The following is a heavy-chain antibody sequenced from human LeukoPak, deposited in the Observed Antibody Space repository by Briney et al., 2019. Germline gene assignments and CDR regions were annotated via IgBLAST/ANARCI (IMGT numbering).Heavy chain of an antibody. Sequence: PGGSLRLSCAASGFTFTSHWMHWVRQAPEKGLVGVAHINADGSGTYYAASVKGRFTISRDNAKNTLYLQMHSLTAEDTAVYYCVRGVLRDCSYTSCTRGNWFDPWGQGTLVTVSS. CDR2: INADGSGT. CDR3: VRGVLRDCSYTSCTRGNWFDP. V-gene: IGHV3-74*01. J-gene: IGHJ5*02. D-gene: IGHD2-2*01. CDR1: GFTFTSHW.